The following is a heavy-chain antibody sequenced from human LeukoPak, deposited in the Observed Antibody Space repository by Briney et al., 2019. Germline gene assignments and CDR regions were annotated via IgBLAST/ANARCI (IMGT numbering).Heavy chain of an antibody. CDR2: ISAYNGNT. V-gene: IGHV1-18*01. D-gene: IGHD4-23*01. CDR1: GGTFSSYA. J-gene: IGHJ5*02. Sequence: ASVKVSCKASGGTFSSYAISWVRQAPGQGLEWMGGISAYNGNTNYAQKLQGRVTMTTDTSTSTAYMELRSLRSDDTAVYYCALFGGNNWFDPWGQGTLVTVSS. CDR3: ALFGGNNWFDP.